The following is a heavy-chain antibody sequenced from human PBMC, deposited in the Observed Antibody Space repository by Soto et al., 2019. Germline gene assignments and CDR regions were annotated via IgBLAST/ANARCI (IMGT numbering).Heavy chain of an antibody. Sequence: PGESLKISCAASGFTFATYSMTWVRQAPGKGLEWVSTISGNGDSTYYADSVKGRFTISRDNSKTTVYLQMNSLRAEDTAVYYCAKQAFTLVVKPHWFDYWGQGTLVTVSS. V-gene: IGHV3-23*01. J-gene: IGHJ4*02. CDR2: ISGNGDST. CDR1: GFTFATYS. CDR3: AKQAFTLVVKPHWFDY. D-gene: IGHD2-21*01.